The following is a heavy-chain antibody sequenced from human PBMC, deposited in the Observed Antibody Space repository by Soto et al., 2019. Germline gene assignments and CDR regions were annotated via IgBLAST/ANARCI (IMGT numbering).Heavy chain of an antibody. D-gene: IGHD3-22*01. CDR3: ARDVSPGSSPYYLEAFDM. Sequence: EVQLVESGGGLVQPGESLRLSCAASGFTFSDYWMTWVGQAPGKGLEWVANIKQDETKKSYLDSVRGRFTISRDNARNSLYLLMDSLRAEDTALYYCARDVSPGSSPYYLEAFDMWGLGTMVTVSS. CDR1: GFTFSDYW. CDR2: IKQDETKK. J-gene: IGHJ3*02. V-gene: IGHV3-7*05.